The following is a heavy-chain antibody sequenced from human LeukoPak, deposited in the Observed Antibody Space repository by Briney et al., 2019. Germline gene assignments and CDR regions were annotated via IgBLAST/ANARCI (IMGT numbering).Heavy chain of an antibody. J-gene: IGHJ4*02. V-gene: IGHV4-59*13. Sequence: SETLSLTCTVSGGSISSYYWSWIRQPPGKGLEWIGYIYYSGSTNYNPSLKSRVTISVDTSKNQFSLKLSSVTAADTAVYYCAGGGVRGGSYYFDYWGQGTLVTVSS. CDR2: IYYSGST. CDR3: AGGGVRGGSYYFDY. D-gene: IGHD1-26*01. CDR1: GGSISSYY.